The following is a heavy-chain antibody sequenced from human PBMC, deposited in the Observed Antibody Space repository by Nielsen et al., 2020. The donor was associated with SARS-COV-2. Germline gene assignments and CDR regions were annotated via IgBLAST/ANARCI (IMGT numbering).Heavy chain of an antibody. V-gene: IGHV1-18*01. CDR3: ARGGLGSSPHKRGGYGMDV. Sequence: ASVKVSCKASGYTFTSYGISWVRQAPGQGLEWMGWISAYNGNTNYAQKLQGRVTMTRNTSISTAYMELSSLRSEDTAVYYCARGGLGSSPHKRGGYGMDVWGQGTTVTVSS. D-gene: IGHD3-16*01. CDR1: GYTFTSYG. J-gene: IGHJ6*02. CDR2: ISAYNGNT.